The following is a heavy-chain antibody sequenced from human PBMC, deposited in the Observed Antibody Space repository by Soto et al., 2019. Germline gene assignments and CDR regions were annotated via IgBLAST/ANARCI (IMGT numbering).Heavy chain of an antibody. CDR2: VYHSGST. V-gene: IGHV4-59*01. CDR3: ARLAHSRFDP. D-gene: IGHD6-13*01. J-gene: IGHJ5*02. CDR1: GASISSYY. Sequence: PSETMSLTCTVSGASISSYYWSWTRQPPGKGLEWIGYVYHSGSTNYNPSLKSRVAISVDTSKDQFSLKMKSVTAADTAVYYCARLAHSRFDPLRQGTLVTVSS.